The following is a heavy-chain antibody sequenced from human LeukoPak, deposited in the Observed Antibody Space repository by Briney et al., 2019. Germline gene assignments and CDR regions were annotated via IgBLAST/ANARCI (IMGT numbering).Heavy chain of an antibody. CDR2: INPSGGST. Sequence: ASVKVSCKASGYTFTSYYMHWVRQAPGQGLEWMGIINPSGGSTSYAQKFQGRVTMTRDTSTSTVYMELRSLRSDDTAVYYCARDYPAGLAGYYYYYMDVWGKGTTVTVSS. J-gene: IGHJ6*03. CDR3: ARDYPAGLAGYYYYYMDV. D-gene: IGHD3-3*02. CDR1: GYTFTSYY. V-gene: IGHV1-46*01.